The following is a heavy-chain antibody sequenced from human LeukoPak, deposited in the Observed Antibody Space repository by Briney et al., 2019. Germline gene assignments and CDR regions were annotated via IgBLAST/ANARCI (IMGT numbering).Heavy chain of an antibody. CDR2: ISAYNGNT. CDR1: GHTFTGYY. CDR3: AREGSPFYYYYMDV. D-gene: IGHD2-15*01. Sequence: GASVKVSCKASGHTFTGYYMHWVRQAPGQGLEWMGWISAYNGNTNYAQKLQGRVTMTTDTSTSTAYMELRSLRSDDTAVYYCAREGSPFYYYYMDVWGKGTTVTVSS. V-gene: IGHV1-18*04. J-gene: IGHJ6*03.